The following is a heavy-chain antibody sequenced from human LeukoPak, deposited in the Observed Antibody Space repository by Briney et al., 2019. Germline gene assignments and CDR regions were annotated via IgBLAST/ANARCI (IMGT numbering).Heavy chain of an antibody. CDR3: ASENSSGWYYYGMDV. Sequence: GGSLRLSCAASGFTVRSNYMSWVRQAPGKGLEWVSVIYSGGSTYYADSVKGRFTISRDNSKNTLYLQMNSLRAEDTAVYYCASENSSGWYYYGMDVWGQGTTVTVSS. CDR2: IYSGGST. D-gene: IGHD6-19*01. J-gene: IGHJ6*02. CDR1: GFTVRSNY. V-gene: IGHV3-53*01.